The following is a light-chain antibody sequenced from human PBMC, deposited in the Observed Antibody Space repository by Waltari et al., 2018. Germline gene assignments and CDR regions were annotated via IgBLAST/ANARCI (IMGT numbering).Light chain of an antibody. Sequence: DIQMTQSPSSLSASVGDRVTITCQASQDISNFLNWYQQKPGKAPKLLIYDASILQTGVPSRFRGRGSGSDFTLTISSLEPEDFATYYCQQHDRPPRTFGGGTRVEIK. V-gene: IGKV1-33*01. CDR1: QDISNF. CDR2: DAS. J-gene: IGKJ4*01. CDR3: QQHDRPPRT.